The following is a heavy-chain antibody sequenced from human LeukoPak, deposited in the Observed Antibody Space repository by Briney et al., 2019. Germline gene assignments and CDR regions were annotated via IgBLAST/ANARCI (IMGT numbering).Heavy chain of an antibody. CDR3: ARDTFGGRFRAFFDY. V-gene: IGHV3-48*02. J-gene: IGHJ4*02. D-gene: IGHD3-16*01. CDR2: ISSSSSTI. CDR1: GFSFSSYS. Sequence: PGGSLRLSCAASGFSFSSYSMNWVRQAPGKGLEWVSYISSSSSTIYSADSVKGRFTISRDNAKNSLYLQMNSLRDEDTAVYYCARDTFGGRFRAFFDYWGQGTLVTVSS.